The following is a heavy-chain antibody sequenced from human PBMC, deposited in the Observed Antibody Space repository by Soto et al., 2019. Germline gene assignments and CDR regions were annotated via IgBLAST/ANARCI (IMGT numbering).Heavy chain of an antibody. D-gene: IGHD2-2*01. CDR3: ARTTDCSNCNSCYLPAYYYYGMDV. CDR2: INPNSGGT. V-gene: IGHV1-2*06. J-gene: IGHJ6*02. Sequence: ASVKVSCKASGYTFTDYYMHWVRQAPGQGLEWMGRINPNSGGTNYAQKFQDRVTMIRDTSISTAYMELSSLRSDDTAVYYCARTTDCSNCNSCYLPAYYYYGMDVWGQGTTVTVSS. CDR1: GYTFTDYY.